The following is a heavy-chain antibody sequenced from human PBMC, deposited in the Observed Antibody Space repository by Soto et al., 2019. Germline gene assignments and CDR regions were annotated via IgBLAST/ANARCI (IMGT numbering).Heavy chain of an antibody. V-gene: IGHV4-39*01. D-gene: IGHD2-15*01. CDR1: GCPISIRSYY. Sequence: SDTLSLACNNSGCPISIRSYYPGWISQPPGQGLEWIGSIFYSGSTYYNPSLKSRVTISVDTSKNQFSLKLSSVTAADTAVYYCARHLTYCSAGSCYSDCPYYGMDLWGQGT. CDR3: ARHLTYCSAGSCYSDCPYYGMDL. J-gene: IGHJ6*02. CDR2: IFYSGST.